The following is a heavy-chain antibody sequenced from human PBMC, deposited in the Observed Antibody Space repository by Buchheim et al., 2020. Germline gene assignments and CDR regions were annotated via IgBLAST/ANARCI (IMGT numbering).Heavy chain of an antibody. CDR2: IYYTGST. Sequence: QVQLQESGPGLVKPSETLSLTCNVSGGSIRSYYWSWIRQPPGKGLEWIGYIYYTGSTNYNPSLRSRVTISVDASKNQFSLKLNSVTAADTAVYYCARAGDDYLHYIDYWGQGS. V-gene: IGHV4-59*01. J-gene: IGHJ4*02. CDR1: GGSIRSYY. CDR3: ARAGDDYLHYIDY. D-gene: IGHD5-24*01.